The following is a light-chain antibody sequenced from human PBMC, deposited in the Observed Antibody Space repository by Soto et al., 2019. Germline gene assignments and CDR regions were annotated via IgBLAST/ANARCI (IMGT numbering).Light chain of an antibody. J-gene: IGKJ1*01. Sequence: EIVLTQSPATLSLSPGERATLSCRASQSVSSYLAWYQQKPGQAPRLLMYEASNRATGIPARFSGGGSGTDFTLTISSLEPEDFAVYYCQQYGSSGTFGQGTKVEIK. CDR2: EAS. CDR3: QQYGSSGT. V-gene: IGKV3-11*01. CDR1: QSVSSY.